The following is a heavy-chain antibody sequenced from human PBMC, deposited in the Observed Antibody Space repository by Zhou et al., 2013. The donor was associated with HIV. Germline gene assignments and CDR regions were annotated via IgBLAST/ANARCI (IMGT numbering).Heavy chain of an antibody. CDR2: ISSYRGYT. J-gene: IGHJ6*03. D-gene: IGHD6-19*01. Sequence: QLQLVQSGAEVKRPGASVKVSCKASGYTFSGFGISWVRRAPGQGLEWMGWISSYRGYTNYAQKLQGRVTVTTDTSTSTAYMELRNLRSDDTAVYYCARALSTRWGGGGYYYMDVWGKGTTVTVSS. V-gene: IGHV1-18*01. CDR3: ARALSTRWGGGGYYYMDV. CDR1: GYTFSGFG.